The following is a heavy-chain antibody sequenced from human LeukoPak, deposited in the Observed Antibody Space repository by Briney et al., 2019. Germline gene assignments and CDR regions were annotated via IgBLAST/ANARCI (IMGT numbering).Heavy chain of an antibody. CDR3: AKDWVWNYDPIFVFDI. D-gene: IGHD1-7*01. CDR2: INSDGSST. J-gene: IGHJ3*02. V-gene: IGHV3-74*01. CDR1: GFTFSSYW. Sequence: GGSLRLSCAASGFTFSSYWMHWVRQAPGKGLVWVSRINSDGSSTSYADSVKGRFTISRDNAKNTLYLQMNSLRAEDTATYYCAKDWVWNYDPIFVFDIWGQGTMVTVSS.